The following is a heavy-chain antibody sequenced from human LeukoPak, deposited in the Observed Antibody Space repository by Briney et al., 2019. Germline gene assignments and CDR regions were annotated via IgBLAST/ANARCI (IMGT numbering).Heavy chain of an antibody. V-gene: IGHV4-34*01. CDR2: IYHSGST. D-gene: IGHD2-15*01. CDR3: ARGSDIYLYFDY. CDR1: GGSFSGYY. Sequence: SETLSLTCAVYGGSFSGYYRSWIRQPPGKGLEWIGEIYHSGSTNYNPSLKSRVTISVDKSKNQFSLKLSSVTAADTAVYYCARGSDIYLYFDYWGQGTLVTASS. J-gene: IGHJ4*02.